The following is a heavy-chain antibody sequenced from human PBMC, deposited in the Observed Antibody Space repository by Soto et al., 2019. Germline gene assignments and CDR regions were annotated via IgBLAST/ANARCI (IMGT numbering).Heavy chain of an antibody. CDR3: ANTLAYYFDY. Sequence: SETLSLTCAVYGGSFSGYYWSWIRQPPGKGLEWIGEINHSGSTNYNPSLKSRVTISVDTSKNQFSLKLSSVTAADTAVYYCANTLAYYFDYWGQGTLVTVSS. J-gene: IGHJ4*02. V-gene: IGHV4-34*01. CDR2: INHSGST. CDR1: GGSFSGYY.